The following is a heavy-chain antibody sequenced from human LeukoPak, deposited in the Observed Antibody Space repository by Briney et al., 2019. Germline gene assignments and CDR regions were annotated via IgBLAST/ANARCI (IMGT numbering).Heavy chain of an antibody. CDR1: GYSFTSYH. D-gene: IGHD3-10*01. CDR3: ARSTGRYGSGSYYNPPFDY. Sequence: SVKVSCKTSGYSFTSYHMHWVRQAPGQGLEWMGRIIPILGIANYAQKFQGRVTITADKSTSTAYMELSSLRSEDTAVYYCARSTGRYGSGSYYNPPFDYWGQGTLVTVSS. J-gene: IGHJ4*02. V-gene: IGHV1-69*02. CDR2: IIPILGIA.